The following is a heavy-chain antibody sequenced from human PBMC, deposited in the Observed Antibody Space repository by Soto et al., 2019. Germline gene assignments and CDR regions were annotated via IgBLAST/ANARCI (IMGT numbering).Heavy chain of an antibody. Sequence: QVQLQESGPGLVKPSQTLSLTCTVSGGSISSGGYYWSWIRQHPGKGLEWIGYIYHSGTTYYNPSLKSRVTIAGDRSKNQVSQRGTAGTAADTGGYYCAGVRGGQLLGWFDPWGQGTLVTVGS. CDR3: AGVRGGQLLGWFDP. J-gene: IGHJ5*02. CDR2: IYHSGTT. V-gene: IGHV4-31*03. D-gene: IGHD2-2*01. CDR1: GGSISSGGYY.